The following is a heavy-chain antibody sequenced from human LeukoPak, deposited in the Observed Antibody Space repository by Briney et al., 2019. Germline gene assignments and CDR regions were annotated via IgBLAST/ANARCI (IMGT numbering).Heavy chain of an antibody. Sequence: GGSLRLSCAASGFTFSNAWMSWVRQAPGKGPEWVSYIDARSGITYYADSVQGRFTISRDNAKESVFLQMNGLRVDDTAVYYCARTYDFGRGPPGDAFDNWGQGTPVIVSS. CDR2: IDARSGIT. D-gene: IGHD3-3*01. CDR1: GFTFSNAW. CDR3: ARTYDFGRGPPGDAFDN. J-gene: IGHJ3*02. V-gene: IGHV3-48*01.